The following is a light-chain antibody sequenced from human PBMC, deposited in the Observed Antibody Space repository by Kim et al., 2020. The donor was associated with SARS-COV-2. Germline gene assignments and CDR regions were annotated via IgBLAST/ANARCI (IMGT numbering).Light chain of an antibody. CDR1: HGINSY. V-gene: IGKV1-9*01. CDR2: AAF. Sequence: ASVEDRVTIACRASHGINSYLAWYQQKPGKAPKLLIYAAFTLQSGVPSRFSGSVSGADFTLTIDSLQPDDFATYYCQQFKSYPLTFGGGTKLEI. CDR3: QQFKSYPLT. J-gene: IGKJ4*01.